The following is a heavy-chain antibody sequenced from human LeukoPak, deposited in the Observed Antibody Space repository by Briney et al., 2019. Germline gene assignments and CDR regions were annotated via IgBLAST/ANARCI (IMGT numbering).Heavy chain of an antibody. CDR3: ARRLEGFDY. CDR1: GFTFSTYG. CDR2: IWNDGSNK. J-gene: IGHJ4*02. V-gene: IGHV3-33*01. Sequence: GRSLRLSCAASGFTFSTYGMHWVRQAPGKGLEWVAVIWNDGSNKYYADSVKGRFTISRDNSKNTLYLQMNSLRAEDTAVYYWARRLEGFDYWGQGTLVTVSS. D-gene: IGHD6-25*01.